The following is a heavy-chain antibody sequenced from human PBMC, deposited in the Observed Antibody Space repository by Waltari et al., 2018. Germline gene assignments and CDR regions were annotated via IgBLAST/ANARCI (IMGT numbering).Heavy chain of an antibody. Sequence: EVQLVESGGGLVQPGGSLSLSCAPSALPFSRYCMPSVRRAPGKGLVWVSRINSDGSSTSYADSVKGRFTISRDNAKNTLYLQMNSLRAEDTAVYYCATCYYYDSSGNYYVSDYWGQGTLVTVSS. CDR3: ATCYYYDSSGNYYVSDY. V-gene: IGHV3-74*01. CDR1: ALPFSRYC. CDR2: INSDGSST. D-gene: IGHD3-22*01. J-gene: IGHJ4*02.